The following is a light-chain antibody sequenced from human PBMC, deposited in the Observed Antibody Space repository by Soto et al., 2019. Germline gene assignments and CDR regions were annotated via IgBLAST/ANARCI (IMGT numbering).Light chain of an antibody. CDR3: QQYNKCPRT. CDR2: GAS. V-gene: IGKV3-15*01. CDR1: QSVSDTH. Sequence: EIVSTQSPCALSLSPGESATLPCSASQSVSDTHVAWYQQRPGQAPTLLIYGASTTATGIPARFSGSGSGTEFTLTISSLQSEDFAVYNCQQYNKCPRTFGQGTTVDIK. J-gene: IGKJ2*01.